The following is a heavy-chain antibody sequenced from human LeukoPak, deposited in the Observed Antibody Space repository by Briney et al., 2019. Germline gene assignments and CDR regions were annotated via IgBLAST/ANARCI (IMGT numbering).Heavy chain of an antibody. J-gene: IGHJ4*02. CDR3: ARASYDSSGYYTH. D-gene: IGHD3-22*01. CDR1: GFTFSSYG. CDR2: IWYDGSNK. V-gene: IGHV3-33*01. Sequence: GSLRLSCAASGFTFSSYGMHWVRQAPGKGLEWGAVIWYDGSNKYYADSVKGRFTISRDNSKNTLYLQMNSLRAEDTAVYYCARASYDSSGYYTHWGQGTLVTVSS.